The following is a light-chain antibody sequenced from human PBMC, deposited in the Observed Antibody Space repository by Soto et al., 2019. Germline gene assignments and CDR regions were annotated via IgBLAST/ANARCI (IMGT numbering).Light chain of an antibody. V-gene: IGLV2-14*01. Sequence: QSALTQPASVSGSPGQSITISCTGTSSDVGRYNYVSWYQQHPGKAPKLMIYDVNNRPSGVSNRFSGSKSCNTASLTISGLQADDEADYYCSSYTSSSTRVVFGGGTKVTVL. CDR1: SSDVGRYNY. J-gene: IGLJ2*01. CDR3: SSYTSSSTRVV. CDR2: DVN.